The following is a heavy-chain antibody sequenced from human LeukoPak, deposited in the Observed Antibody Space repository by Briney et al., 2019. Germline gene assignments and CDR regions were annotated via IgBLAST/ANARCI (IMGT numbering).Heavy chain of an antibody. CDR3: AKYHSSGYYHDGPVDAFDI. V-gene: IGHV4-30-4*01. D-gene: IGHD3-22*01. Sequence: SQTLSLTCTVSGGSISSGDYYWSWIRQPPGKGLEWIGYIYYSGSTYYNPSLKSRVTISVDTSKNQFSLKLSSVTAADTAVYYCAKYHSSGYYHDGPVDAFDIWGQGTMVTVSS. J-gene: IGHJ3*02. CDR2: IYYSGST. CDR1: GGSISSGDYY.